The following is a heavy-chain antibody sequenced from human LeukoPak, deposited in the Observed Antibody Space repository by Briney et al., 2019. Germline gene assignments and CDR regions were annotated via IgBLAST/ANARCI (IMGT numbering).Heavy chain of an antibody. CDR2: INAGNGNT. D-gene: IGHD3-22*01. Sequence: ASVKVSCKASGYTFTSYAMHWVRQAPGQRLEWMGWINAGNGNTKYSQKFQGRVTITRDTSASIAYMELSSLRSEDTAVYYCARDPYDSSGYYYSVLRWFDPWGQGTLVTVSS. CDR3: ARDPYDSSGYYYSVLRWFDP. CDR1: GYTFTSYA. J-gene: IGHJ5*02. V-gene: IGHV1-3*01.